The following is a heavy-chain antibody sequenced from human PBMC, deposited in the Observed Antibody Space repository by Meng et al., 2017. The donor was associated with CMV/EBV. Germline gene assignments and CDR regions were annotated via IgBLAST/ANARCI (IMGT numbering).Heavy chain of an antibody. V-gene: IGHV3-74*01. CDR3: AKSPMNYLGPTQNSPYYFDY. CDR1: FSSYW. D-gene: IGHD3-16*01. CDR2: INSDGSST. J-gene: IGHJ4*02. Sequence: FSSYWIHWVRQAPGKGLVWVSRINSDGSSTSYADSVKGRFTISRDNAKNTLYLQMNSLRAEDTAVYYCAKSPMNYLGPTQNSPYYFDYWGQGTLVTVSS.